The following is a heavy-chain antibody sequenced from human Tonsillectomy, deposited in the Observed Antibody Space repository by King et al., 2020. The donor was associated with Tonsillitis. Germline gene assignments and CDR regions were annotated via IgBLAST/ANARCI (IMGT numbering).Heavy chain of an antibody. CDR1: GCSFSNYW. V-gene: IGHV5-51*01. Sequence: VQLVESGAEVKKPGESLKISCQVSGCSFSNYWIGWVRQMPGKGLEWMGIIYPGDSDVRYSPSFQGQVTISADKSISTAYLQRSSLKASDTAMYYCATLSGIAMAGTYFDYWGQGTLLTVSS. D-gene: IGHD6-19*01. J-gene: IGHJ4*02. CDR3: ATLSGIAMAGTYFDY. CDR2: IYPGDSDV.